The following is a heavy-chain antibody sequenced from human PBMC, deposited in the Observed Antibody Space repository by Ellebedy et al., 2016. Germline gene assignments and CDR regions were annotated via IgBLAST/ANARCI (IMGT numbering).Heavy chain of an antibody. CDR3: AHKSINREVDY. J-gene: IGHJ4*02. CDR1: GFSLTTSGMC. D-gene: IGHD5-12*01. CDR2: IDWDDDK. Sequence: SGPTLVKPTQTLTLTCTFSGFSLTTSGMCVSWIRQPPGKALEWLARIDWDDDKYYSTSLRSRLTISKDTSKHQVVLTMTNMDPVDTATYFCAHKSINREVDYWGQGILVTVSS. V-gene: IGHV2-70*12.